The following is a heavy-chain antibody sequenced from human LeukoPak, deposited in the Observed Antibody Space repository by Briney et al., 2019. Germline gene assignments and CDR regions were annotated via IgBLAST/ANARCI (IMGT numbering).Heavy chain of an antibody. J-gene: IGHJ5*02. Sequence: SETLSLTCSVSGGSISSAIFYWGWIRQPPGMGLEWIGSTFSGGNAYHNPSLKSRVTISVDTSKNQFSLKLISVTAADTAVYYCVRLLPSSGYVLGDWFDPWGQGTLVTASS. CDR2: TFSGGNA. V-gene: IGHV4-39*01. CDR1: GGSISSAIFY. CDR3: VRLLPSSGYVLGDWFDP. D-gene: IGHD3-22*01.